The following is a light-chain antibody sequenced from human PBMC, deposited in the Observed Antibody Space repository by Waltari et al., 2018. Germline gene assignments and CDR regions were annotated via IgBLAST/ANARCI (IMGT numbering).Light chain of an antibody. CDR1: SSDVGSYKL. CDR2: EVS. J-gene: IGLJ3*02. V-gene: IGLV2-23*02. CDR3: CSYVGSSTWV. Sequence: QSALTQPASVSGSPGQSITISCTGTSSDVGSYKLVSWYQQHPGKAPKLMMYEVSKRPSGVSNRFSGSKSANTASLTISGLQAEDEADYHCCSYVGSSTWVYGGGTKLTVL.